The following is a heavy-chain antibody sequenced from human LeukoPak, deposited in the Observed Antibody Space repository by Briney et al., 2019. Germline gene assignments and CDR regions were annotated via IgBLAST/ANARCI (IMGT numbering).Heavy chain of an antibody. Sequence: GRSLRLSCAASGFTFDDYAMHWVRQAPGKGLEWVSGISWNSGSIGYADSVKGLFTISRDNAKNSLYLQMNSLRAEDTALYYCAKTDSRGFGDPPHWGQGTLVTVSS. J-gene: IGHJ4*02. CDR3: AKTDSRGFGDPPH. CDR2: ISWNSGSI. V-gene: IGHV3-9*01. CDR1: GFTFDDYA. D-gene: IGHD3-10*01.